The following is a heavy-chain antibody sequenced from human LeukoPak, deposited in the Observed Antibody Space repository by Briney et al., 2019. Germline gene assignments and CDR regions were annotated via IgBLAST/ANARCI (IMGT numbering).Heavy chain of an antibody. Sequence: SETLSLTCTVSGGSISSYYWSWVRQPPGKGLEYIGYIYYTGITNYNPSLKSRVTISVDTSKNQFSLKLSSVTAADTAVYYCARDRPVERYSSSWPLSPHDAFDIWGQGTMVTVSS. V-gene: IGHV4-59*12. CDR2: IYYTGIT. J-gene: IGHJ3*02. CDR3: ARDRPVERYSSSWPLSPHDAFDI. CDR1: GGSISSYY. D-gene: IGHD6-13*01.